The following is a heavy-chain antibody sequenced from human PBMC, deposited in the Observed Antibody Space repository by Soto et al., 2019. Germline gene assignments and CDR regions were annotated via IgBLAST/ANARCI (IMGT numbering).Heavy chain of an antibody. J-gene: IGHJ6*03. CDR2: ISGSGGST. CDR1: GFTFSSYA. Sequence: EVQLLESGGGLVQPGGSLRLSCAASGFTFSSYAMSWVRQAPGKGLEWVSAISGSGGSTYYADSVKGRFTISRDNSKNTLHLQMNSRRAEDTAVYYCAKARQSYYYGSGRNHRYYYMDVWGKGTTVTVSS. D-gene: IGHD3-10*01. CDR3: AKARQSYYYGSGRNHRYYYMDV. V-gene: IGHV3-23*01.